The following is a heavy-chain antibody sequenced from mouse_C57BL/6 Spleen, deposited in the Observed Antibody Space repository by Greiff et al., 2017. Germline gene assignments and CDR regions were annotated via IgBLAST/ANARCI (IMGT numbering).Heavy chain of an antibody. Sequence: DVKLQESGPGMVKPSQSLSLTCTVTGYSITSGYDWHWIRHFPGNKLEWMGYISYSGSTNYNPSLKSRISITHDTSKNHFFLKLNSVTTEDTATYYCARGGEYGYFDYWGQGTTLTVSS. CDR2: ISYSGST. V-gene: IGHV3-1*01. D-gene: IGHD5-2*01. J-gene: IGHJ2*01. CDR1: GYSITSGYD. CDR3: ARGGEYGYFDY.